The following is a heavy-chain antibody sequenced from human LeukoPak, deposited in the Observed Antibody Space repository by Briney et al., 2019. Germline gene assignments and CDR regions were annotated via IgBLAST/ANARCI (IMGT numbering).Heavy chain of an antibody. CDR1: GFTFDDYA. CDR2: ISSSGGTT. D-gene: IGHD3-22*01. J-gene: IGHJ4*02. CDR3: VRDWGYDSSGYWQKYFDT. V-gene: IGHV3-23*01. Sequence: GRSLRLSCAASGFTFDDYAMHWVRQAPGKGLEWVSAISSSGGTTYYADSVKGRFTISRDNAKNTVYLQMNSLRAEDTAVYYCVRDWGYDSSGYWQKYFDTWGQGTLVTVSS.